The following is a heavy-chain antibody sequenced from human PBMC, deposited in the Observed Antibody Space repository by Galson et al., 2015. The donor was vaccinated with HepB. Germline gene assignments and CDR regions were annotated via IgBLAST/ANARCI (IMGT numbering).Heavy chain of an antibody. D-gene: IGHD3-10*01. J-gene: IGHJ6*02. CDR2: ISGSGGST. CDR3: AKDLDETRSRNYYGSGTYLNSYYSRMAV. CDR1: GFTFSSYA. Sequence: SLRLSCAASGFTFSSYAMSWVRQAPGKGLEWVSAISGSGGSTYYADSVKGRFTISRDNSKNTLYLQMNSLRAEDTAVYYCAKDLDETRSRNYYGSGTYLNSYYSRMAVSGHGTTGTAAS. V-gene: IGHV3-23*01.